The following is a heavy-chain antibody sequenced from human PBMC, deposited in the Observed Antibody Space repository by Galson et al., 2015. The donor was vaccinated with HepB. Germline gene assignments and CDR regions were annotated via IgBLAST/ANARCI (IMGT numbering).Heavy chain of an antibody. J-gene: IGHJ4*01. V-gene: IGHV5-51*03. CDR3: ARSTRSVSDY. CDR1: GYSFATHW. Sequence: QSGAEVKKPGESLKISCQGSGYSFATHWIAWARQMPGKGLECMGIIYPGDSDARYSPSFQGRVTISVDKSINTAYLQWSSLAASDTAMYFCARSTRSVSDYWGQGTQVTVSS. CDR2: IYPGDSDA. D-gene: IGHD2-2*01.